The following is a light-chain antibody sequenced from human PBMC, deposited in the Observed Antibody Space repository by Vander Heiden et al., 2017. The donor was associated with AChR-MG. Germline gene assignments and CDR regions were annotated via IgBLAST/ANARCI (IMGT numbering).Light chain of an antibody. Sequence: DIQMTQSPSSLSASVGDRVTITCQARQDISNYLNWYQQKRGKAPKLLIYDASNLETGVPSRFSGSGSGTDFTFTISSLQPEDIATYYCQQYDNVPYTFGQGTKLEIK. CDR3: QQYDNVPYT. CDR1: QDISNY. J-gene: IGKJ2*01. CDR2: DAS. V-gene: IGKV1-33*01.